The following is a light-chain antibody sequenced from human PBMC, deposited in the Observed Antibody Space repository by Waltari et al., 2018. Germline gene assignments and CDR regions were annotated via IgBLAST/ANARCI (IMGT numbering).Light chain of an antibody. CDR2: AAS. J-gene: IGKJ4*01. V-gene: IGKV1-9*01. CDR1: QGINTY. Sequence: IQLTQSPSSLSASVGDRVTITCRASQGINTYLAWYQQKPGKAPNLLIYAASTLQSGVPSRFNGSGSGTEFTLTISSLQPEDFATYCCQQVKSYPLTFGGGTTVEIK. CDR3: QQVKSYPLT.